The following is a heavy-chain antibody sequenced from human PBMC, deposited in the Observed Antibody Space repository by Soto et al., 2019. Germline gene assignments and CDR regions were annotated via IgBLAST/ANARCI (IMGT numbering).Heavy chain of an antibody. CDR2: ISSSSSTI. CDR3: AKNRGSGSPYYYNMEV. Sequence: GGSLRLSCAASGFTFSSYSMNWVRQAPGQGLEWVSSISSSSSTIYYADSVKGRFTISRDNAKNSLYLQMNSLRDEDTAVYFCAKNRGSGSPYYYNMEVWGQGTMVTVSS. J-gene: IGHJ6*02. V-gene: IGHV3-48*02. CDR1: GFTFSSYS. D-gene: IGHD3-10*01.